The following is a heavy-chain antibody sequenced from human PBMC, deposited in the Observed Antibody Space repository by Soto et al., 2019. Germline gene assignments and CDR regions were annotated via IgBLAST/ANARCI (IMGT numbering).Heavy chain of an antibody. V-gene: IGHV4-59*01. CDR2: IYYSGST. J-gene: IGHJ6*02. Sequence: KPSETLSLTCTVSGGSISSYYWSWIRQPPGKGLEWIGYIYYSGSTNYNPSLKSRVTISVDTSKNQFSLKLSSVTAADTAVYYCARDRGCSNSGDYYGMDVWGQGTTVTVSS. D-gene: IGHD1-26*01. CDR3: ARDRGCSNSGDYYGMDV. CDR1: GGSISSYY.